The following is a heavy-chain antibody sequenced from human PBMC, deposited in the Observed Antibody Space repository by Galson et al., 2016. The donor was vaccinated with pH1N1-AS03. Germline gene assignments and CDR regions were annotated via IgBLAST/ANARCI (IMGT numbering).Heavy chain of an antibody. CDR3: GRSYNFDVGDY. J-gene: IGHJ4*02. CDR2: VSPHSGNT. Sequence: SVKVSCKASGGTCSNYFAFSWVRQAPGRGLEWMGWVSPHSGNTRNAQKFQGRVTMTTDTSTNTAYMELRSLKSDDTAVYFCGRSYNFDVGDYWGQGTLVTVSS. V-gene: IGHV1-18*01. D-gene: IGHD3-9*01. CDR1: GGTCSNYFA.